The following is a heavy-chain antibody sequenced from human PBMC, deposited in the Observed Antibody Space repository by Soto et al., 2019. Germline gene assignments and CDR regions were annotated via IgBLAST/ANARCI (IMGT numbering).Heavy chain of an antibody. V-gene: IGHV3-30-3*01. CDR1: GFTFSSYA. CDR2: ISYDGSNK. CDR3: ARDRGYSYGDWYFDL. J-gene: IGHJ2*01. Sequence: QVQLVESGGGVVQPGRSLRLSCAASGFTFSSYAMHWVRQAPGKGLEWVAVISYDGSNKYYADSVKGRFTISRDNSKNPLYLQMNSLRAEDTAVYYCARDRGYSYGDWYFDLWGRGTLVTVSS. D-gene: IGHD5-18*01.